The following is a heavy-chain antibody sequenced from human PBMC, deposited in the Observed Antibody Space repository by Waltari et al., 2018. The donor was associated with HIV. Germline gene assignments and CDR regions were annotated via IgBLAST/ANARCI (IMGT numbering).Heavy chain of an antibody. CDR3: AQTYYDLRSGQRFDP. Sequence: QKQLVESGGGVVQPGGSLRLSCAASGFRFSSYGMNWARQAPGKGLEWVAFISYDGDNKYYADSVKGRFTVSRDNSKNTLFLQMNNLRTEDSAVYYCAQTYYDLRSGQRFDPWGQGTLVTVSS. V-gene: IGHV3-30*03. CDR1: GFRFSSYG. CDR2: ISYDGDNK. J-gene: IGHJ5*02. D-gene: IGHD3-3*01.